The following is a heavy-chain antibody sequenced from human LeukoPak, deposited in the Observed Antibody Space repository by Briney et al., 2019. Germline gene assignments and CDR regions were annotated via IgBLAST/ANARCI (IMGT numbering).Heavy chain of an antibody. V-gene: IGHV3-33*01. D-gene: IGHD3-10*01. CDR3: ARATGSYSTAYFDY. CDR2: IWYDGSNK. CDR1: GFTFSSYG. Sequence: GGSLRLSCAASGFTFSSYGMHWVRQAPGKGLEWVAVIWYDGSNKYYADSVKGRFTISRDNSKNTLYLQMISLRAEDTAVYYCARATGSYSTAYFDYWGQGTLVTVSS. J-gene: IGHJ4*02.